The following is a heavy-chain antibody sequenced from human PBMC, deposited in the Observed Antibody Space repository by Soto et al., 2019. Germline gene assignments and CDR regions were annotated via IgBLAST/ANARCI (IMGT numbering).Heavy chain of an antibody. J-gene: IGHJ1*01. CDR1: EFTFSSYG. D-gene: IGHD6-13*01. Sequence: QVQLVESGGAVVQPGGSLRLSCAASEFTFSSYGMHWVRQAPEKGLEWVGVIAHDGSVQYYADSVKGRFTISRDNSKNTLYLQMNRLVAGDRAVYYCAKEVNVCSSSGYFQHCCQGTRVTVSS. V-gene: IGHV3-30*18. CDR2: IAHDGSVQ. CDR3: AKEVNVCSSSGYFQH.